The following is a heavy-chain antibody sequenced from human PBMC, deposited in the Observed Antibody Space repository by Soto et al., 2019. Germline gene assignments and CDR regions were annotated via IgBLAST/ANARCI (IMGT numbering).Heavy chain of an antibody. D-gene: IGHD2-15*01. CDR2: ISAYNGKT. CDR1: GYTFTSYG. V-gene: IGHV1-18*01. CDR3: ATSLVYCSGGSCLVY. Sequence: QVKLVQSGAEVKKPGASVKVSCKASGYTFTSYGISWVRQAPGQGLEWMGWISAYNGKTNYAQKLQGRITMTTDTCTRTAYMELMSLRSADTAVYYCATSLVYCSGGSCLVYWGQGTLVTVSS. J-gene: IGHJ4*02.